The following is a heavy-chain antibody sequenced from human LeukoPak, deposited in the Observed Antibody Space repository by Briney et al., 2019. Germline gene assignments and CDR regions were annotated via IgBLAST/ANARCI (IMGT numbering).Heavy chain of an antibody. CDR2: ISYDGSNK. Sequence: GRSLRLSCAASGFTFSSYAMHWVRQAPGKGLEWVAVISYDGSNKYYADSVKGRFTISRDNSKNTLYLQMNSLRAEDTAVYYCARAKRGYSYGYYHYFDYWGQGTLVTVSS. J-gene: IGHJ4*02. CDR1: GFTFSSYA. D-gene: IGHD5-18*01. CDR3: ARAKRGYSYGYYHYFDY. V-gene: IGHV3-30*04.